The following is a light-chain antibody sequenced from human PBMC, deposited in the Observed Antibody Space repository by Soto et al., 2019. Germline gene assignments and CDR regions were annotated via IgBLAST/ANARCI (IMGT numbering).Light chain of an antibody. Sequence: QSVLTQPPSTSGTPGQRVSISCSGSSSNIGANTVNWYQQLPGTAPKLLIYSDNQRPSGVPDRISGSKSGTSASLAISGLQSEDEADYSCAAWDDSMNGVVFGGGTKLTV. V-gene: IGLV1-44*01. CDR1: SSNIGANT. CDR2: SDN. CDR3: AAWDDSMNGVV. J-gene: IGLJ2*01.